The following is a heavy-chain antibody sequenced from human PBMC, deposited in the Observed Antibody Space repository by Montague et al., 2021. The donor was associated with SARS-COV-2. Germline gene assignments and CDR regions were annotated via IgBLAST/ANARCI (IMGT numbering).Heavy chain of an antibody. CDR3: ARTDGGSYFNAFDI. V-gene: IGHV3-30*04. CDR1: GFTFSSYA. CDR2: ISYDGSNK. J-gene: IGHJ3*02. D-gene: IGHD1-26*01. Sequence: PLRLSCAASGFTFSSYAMHWFRQAPGKGLEWVAVISYDGSNKYYVGSVKGRFTISRDNSKNTLYLQMNSLRAEDTAVYYCARTDGGSYFNAFDIWGQGTMVTVSS.